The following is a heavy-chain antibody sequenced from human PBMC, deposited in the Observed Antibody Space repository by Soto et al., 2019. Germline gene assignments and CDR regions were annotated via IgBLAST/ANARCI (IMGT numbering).Heavy chain of an antibody. V-gene: IGHV3-33*01. CDR1: GFTFSSYG. CDR2: IWYDGSNK. J-gene: IGHJ6*02. Sequence: QVQLVESGGGVVQPGRSLRLSCAASGFTFSSYGMHWVRQAPGKGLEWVAVIWYDGSNKYYADSVKGRFTISRDNSKNTLYLQMNSLRAEDTAVYYCVRAPGGGGADFYYYGMDVWGQGTTVTVSS. CDR3: VRAPGGGGADFYYYGMDV. D-gene: IGHD2-15*01.